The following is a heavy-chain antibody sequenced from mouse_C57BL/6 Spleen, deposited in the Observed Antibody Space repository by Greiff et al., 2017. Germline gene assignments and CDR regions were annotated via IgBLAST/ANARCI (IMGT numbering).Heavy chain of an antibody. CDR2: IHPNSGST. J-gene: IGHJ1*03. Sequence: QVQLQQPGAELVKPGASVKLSCKASGYTFTSYWTHWVKQRPGQGLEWIGMIHPNSGSTNYNEKFKSKATLTVDKSSSTAYMQLSSLTSEDSAVYYCARNPYYYGSSYWYFDVWGTGTTVTVSS. CDR3: ARNPYYYGSSYWYFDV. CDR1: GYTFTSYW. V-gene: IGHV1-64*01. D-gene: IGHD1-1*01.